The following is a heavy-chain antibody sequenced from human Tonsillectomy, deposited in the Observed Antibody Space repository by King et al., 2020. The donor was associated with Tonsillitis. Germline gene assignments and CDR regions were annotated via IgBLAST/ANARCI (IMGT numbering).Heavy chain of an antibody. CDR1: GGSISSSNW. CDR2: IYHSGST. Sequence: VQLQESGPGLVKPSGTLSLTCAVSGGSISSSNWWSWVHQPPGKGLEWIGEIYHSGSTNYNPSLKSRVTISVDKSKNQFSLKLNSVTAADTAVYHCARWEVGGTANEDGFDIWGQGTMVTVSS. CDR3: ARWEVGGTANEDGFDI. J-gene: IGHJ3*02. V-gene: IGHV4-4*02. D-gene: IGHD6-19*01.